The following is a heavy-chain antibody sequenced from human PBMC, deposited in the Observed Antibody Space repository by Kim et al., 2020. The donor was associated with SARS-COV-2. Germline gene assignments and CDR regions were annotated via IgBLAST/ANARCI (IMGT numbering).Heavy chain of an antibody. V-gene: IGHV3-9*01. CDR3: ARDFERGDDFWSGFGL. D-gene: IGHD3-3*01. J-gene: IGHJ4*02. Sequence: SLRLSCVASGFNFNSKAMHWVRQAPGKGLEWVSGISRNSGSVGYADSVKGRFTISRDNAKNSLYLQMNSLKADDTAFYYCARDFERGDDFWSGFGLWGQGTLVTVSS. CDR2: ISRNSGSV. CDR1: GFNFNSKA.